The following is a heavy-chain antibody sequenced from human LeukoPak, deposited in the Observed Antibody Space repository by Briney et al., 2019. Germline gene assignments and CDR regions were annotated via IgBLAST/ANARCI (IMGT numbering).Heavy chain of an antibody. CDR1: GYTFTGYY. D-gene: IGHD2-21*02. CDR3: AALAYCGGDCYSFP. CDR2: INPNSGGT. Sequence: ASVKVSCKASGYTFTGYYMHGVRQAPGQGLEWMGWINPNSGGTNYAQKFQGRVTMTRDTSISTAYMELSRLRSDDTAVYYCAALAYCGGDCYSFPWGQGTLVTVSS. V-gene: IGHV1-2*02. J-gene: IGHJ5*02.